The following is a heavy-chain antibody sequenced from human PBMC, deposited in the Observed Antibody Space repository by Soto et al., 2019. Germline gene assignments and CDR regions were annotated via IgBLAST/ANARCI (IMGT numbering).Heavy chain of an antibody. Sequence: ASVKVSCKASGYTFTSYDINWVRQAPGQGLEWVGWMTPNSGGTGYAQTFQGRVTLTRDTSRSTAYMELSSLTSEDTAVYYCARNLYNTGSFDHWGQGTLVTVPS. CDR3: ARNLYNTGSFDH. V-gene: IGHV1-8*02. D-gene: IGHD1-20*01. CDR2: MTPNSGGT. J-gene: IGHJ4*02. CDR1: GYTFTSYD.